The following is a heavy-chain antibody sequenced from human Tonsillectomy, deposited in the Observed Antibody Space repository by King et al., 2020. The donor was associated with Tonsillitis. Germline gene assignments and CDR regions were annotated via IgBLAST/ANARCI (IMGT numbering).Heavy chain of an antibody. J-gene: IGHJ4*02. V-gene: IGHV3-23*04. CDR3: EKAGRANVSGSLPTDFAY. CDR2: ISGSGVST. CDR1: GFTFSSFA. Sequence: VQLVESGGGLVQPGGSLRLSCAASGFTFSSFAMSWVRQAPGKGLEWVSSISGSGVSTYYADSVKGRFTISRDNSKNTLYLQMNSLRAEHTAVYYCEKAGRANVSGSLPTDFAYGGQGPLVTAS. D-gene: IGHD3-10*01.